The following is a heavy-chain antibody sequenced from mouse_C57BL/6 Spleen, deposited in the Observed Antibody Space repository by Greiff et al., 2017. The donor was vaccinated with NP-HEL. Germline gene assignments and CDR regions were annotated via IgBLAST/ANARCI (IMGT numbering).Heavy chain of an antibody. J-gene: IGHJ4*01. D-gene: IGHD3-3*01. Sequence: VQLQQSGAELVKPGASVKISCKASGYTFTDSYINWVKQRPGPGLEWIGKLGPGSGSTYYNEKFKGKATLTADKSSSTADMQLSSLTSEDSAVDFCARSPGHYYAMDYWGQGTSVTVSS. CDR2: LGPGSGST. V-gene: IGHV1-77*01. CDR3: ARSPGHYYAMDY. CDR1: GYTFTDSY.